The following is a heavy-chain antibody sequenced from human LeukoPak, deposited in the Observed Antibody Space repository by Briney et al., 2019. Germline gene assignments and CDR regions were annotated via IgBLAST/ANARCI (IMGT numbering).Heavy chain of an antibody. D-gene: IGHD6-6*01. V-gene: IGHV3-21*01. CDR2: TSSSSSYI. CDR3: ARGPSSSGLY. CDR1: GFTFSTYG. J-gene: IGHJ4*02. Sequence: GGSLRLSCAASGFTFSTYGMNWVRQAPGKGLEWVSSTSSSSSYIYYADSVKGRFTISRDNAKNSLYLQMNSLRAEDTAVYYCARGPSSSGLYWGQGTLVTVSS.